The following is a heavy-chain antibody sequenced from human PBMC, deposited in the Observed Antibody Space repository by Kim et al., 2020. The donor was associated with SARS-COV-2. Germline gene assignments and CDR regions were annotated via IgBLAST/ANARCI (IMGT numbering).Heavy chain of an antibody. CDR2: IYHSGST. J-gene: IGHJ4*02. CDR3: AKATTVTSGDY. CDR1: GYSISSGYY. V-gene: IGHV4-38-2*02. D-gene: IGHD4-17*01. Sequence: SETLSLTCTVSGYSISSGYYWGWIRQPPGKGLEWIGSIYHSGSTYYNPSLKSRVTISVDTSKNQFSLKLSSVTAADTAVYYCAKATTVTSGDYWGQGTLVTVSS.